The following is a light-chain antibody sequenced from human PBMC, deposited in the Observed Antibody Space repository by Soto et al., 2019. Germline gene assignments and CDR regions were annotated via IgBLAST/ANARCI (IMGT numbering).Light chain of an antibody. CDR3: QQLNSYAIT. Sequence: IQLTQSPSFPSASVGDRVTMTCRASQGISSYLAWYQQKPEKAPKLLIYAASTLQSGVPSRFSGSGSGTEFTLTISSLQPEDFATYYCQQLNSYAITFGQGTRLEIK. V-gene: IGKV1-9*01. CDR1: QGISSY. J-gene: IGKJ5*01. CDR2: AAS.